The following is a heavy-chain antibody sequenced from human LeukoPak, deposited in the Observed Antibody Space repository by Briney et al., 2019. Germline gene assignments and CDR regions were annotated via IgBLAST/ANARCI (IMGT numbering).Heavy chain of an antibody. Sequence: GGSLRLSCAASGFTVSSNYMSWVRQAPGKGLEWVSVIYSGGSTYYADCVKGRFTISRDNSKNTLYLQMNSLRAEDTAVYYCAREVQWLVRAEGYFDYWGQGTLVTVSS. V-gene: IGHV3-53*01. CDR3: AREVQWLVRAEGYFDY. D-gene: IGHD6-19*01. CDR2: IYSGGST. CDR1: GFTVSSNY. J-gene: IGHJ4*02.